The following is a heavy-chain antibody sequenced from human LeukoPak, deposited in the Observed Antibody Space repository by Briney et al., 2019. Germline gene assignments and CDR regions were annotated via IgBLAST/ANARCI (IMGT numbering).Heavy chain of an antibody. CDR3: VRDHNWAFDY. V-gene: IGHV3-74*03. Sequence: GGSLRLSCAASGFTFSSYWMHWVRQAPGKGLVWVSRINTDGSSTTYADSVKGRFTISRDNAKSTLYLQMNSLRAEDTAVYYCVRDHNWAFDYWGQGTLVTVSS. D-gene: IGHD1-1*01. CDR2: INTDGSST. J-gene: IGHJ4*02. CDR1: GFTFSSYW.